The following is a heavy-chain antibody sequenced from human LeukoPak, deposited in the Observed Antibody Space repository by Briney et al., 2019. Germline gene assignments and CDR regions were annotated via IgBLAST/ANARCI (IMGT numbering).Heavy chain of an antibody. D-gene: IGHD3-22*01. Sequence: GASGKLSCKASGHTFTSYYMHWVRQAPGQGLEWTGIINPSGGSTSYAQKFQGRVTMTRDMSTGAVYMELSRLRSEDTAVYCCATWGYYDSSGYHDAFDIWGQGTMVTVSS. CDR1: GHTFTSYY. CDR2: INPSGGST. CDR3: ATWGYYDSSGYHDAFDI. J-gene: IGHJ3*02. V-gene: IGHV1-46*01.